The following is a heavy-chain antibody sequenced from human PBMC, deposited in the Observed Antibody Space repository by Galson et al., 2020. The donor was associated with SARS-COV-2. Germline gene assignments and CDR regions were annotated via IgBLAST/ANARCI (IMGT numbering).Heavy chain of an antibody. Sequence: ASVKVSCKVSGYTLTELSMHWVRQASGKGLEWMGGFDPEDGETIYAQKFQGRVTMTEDTSTDTAYMELSSLRSEDTAVYYCATTTPIVGATTWWFDPWGQGTLVTVSS. J-gene: IGHJ5*02. V-gene: IGHV1-24*01. CDR2: FDPEDGET. CDR3: ATTTPIVGATTWWFDP. CDR1: GYTLTELS. D-gene: IGHD1-26*01.